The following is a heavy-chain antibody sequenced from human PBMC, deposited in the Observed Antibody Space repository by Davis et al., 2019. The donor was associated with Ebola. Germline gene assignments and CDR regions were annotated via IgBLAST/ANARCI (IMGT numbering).Heavy chain of an antibody. J-gene: IGHJ2*01. D-gene: IGHD2-21*02. V-gene: IGHV4-4*07. CDR3: AREGYGVTYWYFDL. CDR2: IYTSGST. Sequence: PSETLSLTFTVSSGSISSYYWSWIRQPAGKGLEWIGRIYTSGSTNYNPSLKSRVTMSVDTSKNQFSLKLSSVTAADTAVYYCAREGYGVTYWYFDLWGRGTLVTVSS. CDR1: SGSISSYY.